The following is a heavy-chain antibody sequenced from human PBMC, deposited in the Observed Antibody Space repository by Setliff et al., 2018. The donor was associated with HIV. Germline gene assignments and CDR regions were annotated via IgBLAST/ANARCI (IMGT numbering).Heavy chain of an antibody. D-gene: IGHD2-2*02. J-gene: IGHJ2*01. Sequence: GGSLRLSCAASGFSFSNYAMHWVRQAPGKGLEWVAFIRYDRSGKSYADSAKGRFTISRDNAKNSLYLQMDSLGAEDTAVYYCVRDDNTSWYFDLWGRGTLVTVSS. CDR1: GFSFSNYA. CDR3: VRDDNTSWYFDL. CDR2: IRYDRSGK. V-gene: IGHV3-30*02.